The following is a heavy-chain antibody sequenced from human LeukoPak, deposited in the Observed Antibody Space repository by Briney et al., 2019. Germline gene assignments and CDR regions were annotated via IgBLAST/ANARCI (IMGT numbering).Heavy chain of an antibody. J-gene: IGHJ5*02. CDR1: GFTFNSYW. CDR3: ARASSGWSAGWFDP. D-gene: IGHD6-19*01. Sequence: GGSLRLSCAASGFTFNSYWMSWVRQAPGKGLEWVANIKQDGSEKYYVDSVKGRLTISRDNAKNSLYLQMNSLRAEDTAVYYCARASSGWSAGWFDPWGQGTLVTVSS. CDR2: IKQDGSEK. V-gene: IGHV3-7*01.